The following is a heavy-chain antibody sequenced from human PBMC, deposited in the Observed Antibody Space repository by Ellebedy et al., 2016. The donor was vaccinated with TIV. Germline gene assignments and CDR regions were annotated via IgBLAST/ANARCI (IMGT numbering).Heavy chain of an antibody. J-gene: IGHJ3*02. D-gene: IGHD4-17*01. V-gene: IGHV5-51*01. CDR3: ASIDYDDTFDI. CDR1: GYTFTNYW. Sequence: KVSCKAYGYTFTNYWIGWVRQMPGKGLEWMGIIYTGDSDTRYSPSFKGQVTFSADKSISTSYLQWSSLKASDTAVYYGASIDYDDTFDIWGQGTTVTVSS. CDR2: IYTGDSDT.